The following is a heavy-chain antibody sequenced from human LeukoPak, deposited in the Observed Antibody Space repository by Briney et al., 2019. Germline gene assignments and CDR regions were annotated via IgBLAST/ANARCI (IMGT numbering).Heavy chain of an antibody. V-gene: IGHV4-59*01. Sequence: SETLSLTCTVSGASISSDCWIWVRQTPGKGPEGIGYHCGNTDYNPSLKSRVSISVDTSKNQFSLKLNSISTADTAVYYCARGQGWLPDHWGQGSLVTVSS. CDR1: GASISSDC. CDR2: YHCGNT. D-gene: IGHD6-19*01. CDR3: ARGQGWLPDH. J-gene: IGHJ4*02.